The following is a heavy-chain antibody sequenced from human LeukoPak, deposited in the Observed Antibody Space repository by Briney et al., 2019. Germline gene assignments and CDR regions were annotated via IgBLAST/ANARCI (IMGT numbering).Heavy chain of an antibody. V-gene: IGHV3-23*01. CDR3: AKDMITFGGVIAKFDY. CDR1: GFTFSSYA. D-gene: IGHD3-16*02. Sequence: PGGSLRLSCAASGFTFSSYAMSWVRQAPGKGLEWVSAISGSGGSTYYADSVKGRFTISRDNSKNTLYLQMNSLRAEDTAVYYCAKDMITFGGVIAKFDYWGQGTLVTVSS. J-gene: IGHJ4*02. CDR2: ISGSGGST.